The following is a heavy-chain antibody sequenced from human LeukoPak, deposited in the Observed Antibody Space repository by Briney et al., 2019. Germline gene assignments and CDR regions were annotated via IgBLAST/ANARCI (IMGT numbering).Heavy chain of an antibody. V-gene: IGHV3-48*03. Sequence: GGSLRLSCEASGFTFSSYEMNWVRQAPGKGLEWVSYISSSGKTIYYADSTKGRFTVSRDNAKNSLYLQMNSLRAEDTAVYYCATTSIAAAVPGCFDYWGQGALVTVFS. CDR3: ATTSIAAAVPGCFDY. CDR2: ISSSGKTI. D-gene: IGHD6-13*01. J-gene: IGHJ4*02. CDR1: GFTFSSYE.